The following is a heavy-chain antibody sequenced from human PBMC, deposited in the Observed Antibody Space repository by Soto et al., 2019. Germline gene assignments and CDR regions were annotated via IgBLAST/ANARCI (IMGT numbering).Heavy chain of an antibody. V-gene: IGHV4-4*02. J-gene: IGHJ4*02. D-gene: IGHD2-2*01. CDR1: GDPISSSKW. CDR2: IYHSGST. Sequence: SETLSLTCAVSGDPISSSKWWSWVRQPPGKGLEWIGEIYHSGSTNYNPSLKSRVIISVDKSKNQFSLKLSSVTDADTAVYYCARGSLYIVVVPAPFDYWGQGTLVTVSS. CDR3: ARGSLYIVVVPAPFDY.